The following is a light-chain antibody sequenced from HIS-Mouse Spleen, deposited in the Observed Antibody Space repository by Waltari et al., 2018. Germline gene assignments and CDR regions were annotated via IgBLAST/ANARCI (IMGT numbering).Light chain of an antibody. CDR3: QQSYSTLMYT. J-gene: IGKJ2*01. CDR1: QSISSY. CDR2: AAY. Sequence: DIQMTQSPSSLSASVGDRVTITCRASQSISSYLNWYQQKPGKAHKLLIYAAYSLQSGVPSRFSGSGSGTDFTLTISSLQPEDFATYYCQQSYSTLMYTFGQGTKLEIK. V-gene: IGKV1-39*01.